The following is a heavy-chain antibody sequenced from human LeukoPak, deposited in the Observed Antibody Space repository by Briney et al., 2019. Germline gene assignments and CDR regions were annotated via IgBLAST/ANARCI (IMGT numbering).Heavy chain of an antibody. J-gene: IGHJ4*02. D-gene: IGHD3-22*01. CDR2: INHSGST. CDR1: GFTFSSYG. Sequence: GSLRLSCAASGFTFSSYGMSWIRQPPGKGLEWIGEINHSGSTNYNPSLKSRVTISVDTSKNQFSLKLSSVTAADTAVYYCVTYYYGSSAPKRNYWGQGILVTVSS. CDR3: VTYYYGSSAPKRNY. V-gene: IGHV4-34*08.